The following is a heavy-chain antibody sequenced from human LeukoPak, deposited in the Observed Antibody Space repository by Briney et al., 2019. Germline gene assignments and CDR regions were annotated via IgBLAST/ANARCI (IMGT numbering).Heavy chain of an antibody. D-gene: IGHD6-13*01. V-gene: IGHV3-48*01. CDR1: GFTFSSYS. CDR2: ISGGSDTR. J-gene: IGHJ4*02. CDR3: ATDIIAAAGPDFDY. Sequence: GGSLRLSCAASGFTFSSYSMNWVRQSPGKGLEWLSYISGGSDTRYHADSLKGRFTISRDNAKNSLYLQMNSLRAEDTAVYYCATDIIAAAGPDFDYWGQGTLVTVSS.